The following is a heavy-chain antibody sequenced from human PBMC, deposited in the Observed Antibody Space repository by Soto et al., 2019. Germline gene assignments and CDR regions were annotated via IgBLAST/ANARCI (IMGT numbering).Heavy chain of an antibody. CDR1: GFTITNYE. D-gene: IGHD1-1*01. V-gene: IGHV3-48*03. J-gene: IGHJ4*02. CDR2: FRSRGNAI. CDR3: ARASTPGGRYY. Sequence: GGSLRLSCAASGFTITNYEINWVRQAPGKGLEWVSYFRSRGNAIYYAASVKGRFTISRDSAKNSLYLQMSSLRAEDTAVYYCARASTPGGRYYWGQGTLVTVSS.